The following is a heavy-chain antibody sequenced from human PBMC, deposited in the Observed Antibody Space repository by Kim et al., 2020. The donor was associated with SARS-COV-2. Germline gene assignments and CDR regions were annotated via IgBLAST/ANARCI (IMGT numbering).Heavy chain of an antibody. J-gene: IGHJ4*02. CDR1: GGSISSSSYY. V-gene: IGHV4-39*01. CDR2: IYYSGST. D-gene: IGHD1-26*01. CDR3: ARRARRGWAPDY. Sequence: SETLSLTCTVSGGSISSSSYYWGWIRQPPGKGLEWIGSIYYSGSTYYNPSLKSRVTISVDTSKNQFSLKLSSVTAADTAVYYCARRARRGWAPDYWGQGTLVTVSS.